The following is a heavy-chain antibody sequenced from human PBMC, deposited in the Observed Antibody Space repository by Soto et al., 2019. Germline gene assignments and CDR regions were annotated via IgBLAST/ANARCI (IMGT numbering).Heavy chain of an antibody. D-gene: IGHD3-10*01. J-gene: IGHJ4*02. V-gene: IGHV3-15*01. CDR1: GFTFSNAW. CDR2: IKSKTDGGTT. CDR3: NTGAPPPTLRYYYGSGSADYFDY. Sequence: PGGSLRLSCAASGFTFSNAWMSWVRQAPGKGLEWVGRIKSKTDGGTTDYAAPVKGRFTTSRDDSKNTLYLQMNSLKTEDTAVYYCNTGAPPPTLRYYYGSGSADYFDYWGQGTLVTVSS.